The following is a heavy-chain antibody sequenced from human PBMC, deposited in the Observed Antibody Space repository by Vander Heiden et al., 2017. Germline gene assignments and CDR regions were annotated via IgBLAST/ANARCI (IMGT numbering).Heavy chain of an antibody. V-gene: IGHV3-15*07. CDR3: TLYGSGSYTYYGMDV. J-gene: IGHJ6*02. D-gene: IGHD3-10*01. CDR2: IKSKTDGGTT. Sequence: EVQLVESGGGLVKPGGSLRLSCAASGFTFSNAWMNWVRQAPGKGLEWVGRIKSKTDGGTTDYAAPGKGRFTISRDDSKNTLYMQMNSLKTEDTAVYYCTLYGSGSYTYYGMDVWGQGTTVTVSS. CDR1: GFTFSNAW.